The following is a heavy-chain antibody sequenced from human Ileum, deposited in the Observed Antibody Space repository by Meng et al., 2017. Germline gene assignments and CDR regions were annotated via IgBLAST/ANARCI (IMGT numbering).Heavy chain of an antibody. V-gene: IGHV4-34*01. J-gene: IGHJ1*01. D-gene: IGHD4-17*01. CDR1: GGSFSGYD. CDR2: INHSGST. CDR3: ARGRYGDSRRGGYFQH. Sequence: QVHLHQGGGGLLKPSETLSLPCAVYGGSFSGYDWSWIRQPPGKGLEWIGEINHSGSTNYNPSLKSRVTISVDTSKNQFSLKLSSVTAADTAVYYCARGRYGDSRRGGYFQHWGQGTLVTVFS.